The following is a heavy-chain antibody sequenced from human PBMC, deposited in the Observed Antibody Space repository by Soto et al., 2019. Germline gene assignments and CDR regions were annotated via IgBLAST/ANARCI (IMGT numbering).Heavy chain of an antibody. J-gene: IGHJ6*02. CDR3: SPYLCGGVSYYFYYYGMDV. Sequence: GGSLRLSCAASGFTFSNAWMSWVRQAPGKGLEGVGRIKSKTDGGTTDYDAPVKGRFTITSDDSKNTLYLQINSLKTEDTAVYYHSPYLCGGVSYYFYYYGMDVLGQGTTVDVSS. CDR1: GFTFSNAW. D-gene: IGHD2-21*01. V-gene: IGHV3-15*01. CDR2: IKSKTDGGTT.